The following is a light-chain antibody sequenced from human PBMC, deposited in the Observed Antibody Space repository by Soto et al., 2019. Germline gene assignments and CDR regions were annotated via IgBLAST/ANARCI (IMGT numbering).Light chain of an antibody. Sequence: DIQMSQSPSSLSASVGDSVTITCRASDTIIDYLNWYQQQPGEAPKLLIFSASSLHSGVPSRFRGSGSGTHFTLTISSHPPEDFATYFCQQSFSAPRTFGQGTKLQAK. J-gene: IGKJ2*01. CDR2: SAS. CDR3: QQSFSAPRT. V-gene: IGKV1-39*01. CDR1: DTIIDY.